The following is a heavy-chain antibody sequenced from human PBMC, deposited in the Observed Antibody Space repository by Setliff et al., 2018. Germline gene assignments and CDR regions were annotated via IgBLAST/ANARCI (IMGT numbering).Heavy chain of an antibody. CDR1: GGSFSNYY. D-gene: IGHD3-10*01. CDR2: VSHSGST. J-gene: IGHJ6*02. Sequence: SETLSLTCAVYGGSFSNYYWSWIRQPPGKGLEWLGEVSHSGSTNYKPSLKGRVAMSVDTSKRQFSLKLNSVTAEDSAVYYCARDGVFYAMDFWGQGTTVTVSS. CDR3: ARDGVFYAMDF. V-gene: IGHV4-34*01.